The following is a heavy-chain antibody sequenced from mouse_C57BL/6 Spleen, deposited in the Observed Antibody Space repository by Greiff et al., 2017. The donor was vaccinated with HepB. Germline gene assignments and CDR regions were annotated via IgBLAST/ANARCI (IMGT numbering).Heavy chain of an antibody. CDR3: ARAPLLRSFAY. V-gene: IGHV3-6*01. D-gene: IGHD1-1*01. Sequence: EVQRVESGPGLVKPSQSLSLTCSVTGYSFTSGYYWNWIRQFPGNKLEWMGYISYDGSNNYNPSLKNRISITCDTSKNQFFLKLNSVTAEDTATYSCARAPLLRSFAYWGQGTLVTVSA. CDR1: GYSFTSGYY. CDR2: ISYDGSN. J-gene: IGHJ3*01.